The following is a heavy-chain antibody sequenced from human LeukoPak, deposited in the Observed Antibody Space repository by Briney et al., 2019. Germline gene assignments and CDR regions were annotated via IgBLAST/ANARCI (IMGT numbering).Heavy chain of an antibody. Sequence: AASVKVSCKTSNYTFTYYAITWVRQAPGQRFEWMGWISAYNGNTNYAQKLQGRVTMTTDTSTSTAYMELRSLRSDDTAVYHCARGVGGASYYFDYWGQGTLVTVSS. J-gene: IGHJ4*02. D-gene: IGHD1-26*01. CDR2: ISAYNGNT. CDR1: NYTFTYYA. CDR3: ARGVGGASYYFDY. V-gene: IGHV1-18*01.